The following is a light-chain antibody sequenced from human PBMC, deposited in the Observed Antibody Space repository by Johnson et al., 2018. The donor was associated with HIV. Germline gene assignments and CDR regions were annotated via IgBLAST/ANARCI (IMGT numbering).Light chain of an antibody. CDR3: GTWDSSLSSGV. CDR2: DNN. CDR1: SSNIGNNY. Sequence: SILTQPPSVSAAPGQKVTISCSGSSSNIGNNYVSWYQQLPGTAPKLLIYDNNKRPSGIPDRFSGSKSGTSATLGTTGLQTGDEADYYCGTWDSSLSSGVFGTGTKVTVL. V-gene: IGLV1-51*01. J-gene: IGLJ1*01.